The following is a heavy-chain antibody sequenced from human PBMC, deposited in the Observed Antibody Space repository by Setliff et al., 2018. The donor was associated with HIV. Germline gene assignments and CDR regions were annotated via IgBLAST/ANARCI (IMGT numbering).Heavy chain of an antibody. CDR2: IYIGGST. V-gene: IGHV3-53*01. CDR3: ARIEGGTYFGWFDY. Sequence: PGGSLRLSCAASGFTVSSNYMSWVRQAPGKGLEWVSLIYIGGSTYYADSVKGRFTISRDNSKNTLYLQMNSLRAEDTAVYYCARIEGGTYFGWFDYWGQGTLVTVSS. D-gene: IGHD1-26*01. J-gene: IGHJ4*02. CDR1: GFTVSSNY.